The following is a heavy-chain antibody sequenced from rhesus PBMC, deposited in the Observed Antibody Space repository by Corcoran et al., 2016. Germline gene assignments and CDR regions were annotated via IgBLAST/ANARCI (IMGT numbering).Heavy chain of an antibody. CDR1: GYTFTSYY. J-gene: IGHJ4*01. V-gene: IGHV1-200*01. CDR3: ARRVGSYFDY. CDR2: INPSNGKT. Sequence: QVQLVQSGAEVKKPGTSVKLSCKASGYTFTSYYINWVRQAPGQVLEWMGWINPSNGKTGYSQNFQVRVTRTRYTSTSTAYMELNSLRSEDTAVYYCARRVGSYFDYWGQGVLVTVSS. D-gene: IGHD2-21*01.